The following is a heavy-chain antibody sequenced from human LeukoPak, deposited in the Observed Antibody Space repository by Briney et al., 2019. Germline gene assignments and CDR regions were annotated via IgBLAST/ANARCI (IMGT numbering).Heavy chain of an antibody. CDR3: TSTASTVTTMGFYFDY. Sequence: GGSLRLSCTASGFTFGDYAMSWFRQAPGKGLEWVGFIRSKAYGGTTEYAASVKGRFTISRDDSKSIAYLQMNSLKTEDTAVYYCTSTASTVTTMGFYFDYWGQGTLVTVSS. D-gene: IGHD4-17*01. CDR2: IRSKAYGGTT. J-gene: IGHJ4*02. V-gene: IGHV3-49*03. CDR1: GFTFGDYA.